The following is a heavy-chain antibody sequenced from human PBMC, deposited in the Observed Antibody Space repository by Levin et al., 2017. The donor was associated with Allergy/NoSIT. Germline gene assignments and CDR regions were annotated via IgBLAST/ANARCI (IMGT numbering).Heavy chain of an antibody. D-gene: IGHD2-15*01. CDR3: ARRSVVIPWWYVDL. Sequence: GESLKISCAASGFTFSSYSMSWVRQAPGKGLEWVSYISSSSGTIKYADAVKGRFTISRDNAENSLILKINNLRAEDTAVYYCARRSVVIPWWYVDLWGRGTMVTVSS. CDR2: ISSSSGTI. J-gene: IGHJ2*01. CDR1: GFTFSSYS. V-gene: IGHV3-48*01.